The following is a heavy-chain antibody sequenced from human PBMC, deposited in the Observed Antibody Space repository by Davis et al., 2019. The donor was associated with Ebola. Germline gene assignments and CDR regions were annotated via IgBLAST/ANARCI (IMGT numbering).Heavy chain of an antibody. J-gene: IGHJ6*02. CDR1: GFAFSSYG. V-gene: IGHV3-30*12. Sequence: GESLKISCAASGFAFSSYGMHWVRQAPGKGLEWVAVISYDGSNKYYADSVKGRFTISRDNAKNSLYLQMNSLRAEDTAVYYCARDGRYQDVWGQGTTVTVSS. CDR2: ISYDGSNK. CDR3: ARDGRYQDV. D-gene: IGHD3-16*02.